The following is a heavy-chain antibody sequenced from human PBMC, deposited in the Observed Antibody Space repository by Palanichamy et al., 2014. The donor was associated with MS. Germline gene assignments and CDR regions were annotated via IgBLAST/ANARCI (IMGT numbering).Heavy chain of an antibody. D-gene: IGHD3-22*01. CDR1: GFSLSTSGVG. CDR3: AHSYYDSSGYYRYFDY. Sequence: QITLKESGPTLVKPTQTLTLTCTFSGFSLSTSGVGVGWIRQPPGKALEWLALIYWDDDKRYSPSLKTRLTITKDTSKNQVVLTMTNMDPVDTATYHCAHSYYDSSGYYRYFDYWGQGTLVTVSS. V-gene: IGHV2-5*02. CDR2: IYWDDDK. J-gene: IGHJ4*02.